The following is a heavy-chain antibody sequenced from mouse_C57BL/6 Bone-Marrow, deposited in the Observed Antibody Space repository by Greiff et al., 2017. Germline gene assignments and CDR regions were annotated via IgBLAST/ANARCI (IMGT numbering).Heavy chain of an antibody. CDR3: AKTAYYSNSRWYFDY. CDR2: ISDGGSYT. CDR1: GFTFRSYA. Sequence: EVQRVEPGGGLVKPGGSLKLSCAASGFTFRSYAMSWVRQTPEKRLEWVATISDGGSYTYYPDNVKGRFTISRDNAKNNLYLQMSNLKSEDTAMYYCAKTAYYSNSRWYFDYWGTGTTVTVSS. V-gene: IGHV5-4*01. D-gene: IGHD2-5*01. J-gene: IGHJ1*03.